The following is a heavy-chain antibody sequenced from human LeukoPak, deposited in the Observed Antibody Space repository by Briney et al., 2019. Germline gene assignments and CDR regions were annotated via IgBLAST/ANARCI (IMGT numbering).Heavy chain of an antibody. CDR3: ATPAAAETLDAFDI. Sequence: GGSLRLSCAASGFTVSSNYMSWVRQAPGKGLEWVSVIYSGGSTYSADSVKGRFTISGHNSKNTRYLQMTSLRAEDTAVYYCATPAAAETLDAFDIWGQGTMVTVSS. D-gene: IGHD6-13*01. V-gene: IGHV3-53*04. CDR1: GFTVSSNY. J-gene: IGHJ3*02. CDR2: IYSGGST.